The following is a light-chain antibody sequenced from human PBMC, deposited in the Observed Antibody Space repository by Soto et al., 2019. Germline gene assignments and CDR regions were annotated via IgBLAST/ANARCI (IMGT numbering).Light chain of an antibody. CDR1: QILLHSNGYNY. CDR2: LGS. J-gene: IGKJ4*01. V-gene: IGKV2-28*01. Sequence: DIVMTQSPLSLAVTPGEPASSSCRSSQILLHSNGYNYLDWYLQKTVQSPQILIYLGSNRASGVPDRFSGSRSGTDLTLKMSRVEAEDVWVYYCMQALQTPLFTCGGETEVEIK. CDR3: MQALQTPLFT.